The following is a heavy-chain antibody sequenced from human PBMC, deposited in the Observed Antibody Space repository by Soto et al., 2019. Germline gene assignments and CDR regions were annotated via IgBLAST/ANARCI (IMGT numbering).Heavy chain of an antibody. V-gene: IGHV4-31*03. CDR2: IYYSGST. J-gene: IGHJ4*02. D-gene: IGHD2-21*02. Sequence: QVQLQESGPGLVKPSQTLSLTCTVSGGSISSGAYYWSWIRQHPGKGLEWIGYIYYSGSTYYNPSLKSRVTMSVDTSKNQSSLKLSSVTAADTAVYYCARSYCGGDCRVLDYWGQGTLVTVSS. CDR1: GGSISSGAYY. CDR3: ARSYCGGDCRVLDY.